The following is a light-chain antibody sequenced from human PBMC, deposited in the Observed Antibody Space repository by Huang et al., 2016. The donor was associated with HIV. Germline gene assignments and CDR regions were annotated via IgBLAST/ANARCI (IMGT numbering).Light chain of an antibody. V-gene: IGKV3-15*01. CDR3: QQYESWPPLT. CDR1: QSVRDK. Sequence: EIVMTQSPDTLSVSPGERATLSCRASQSVRDKLAWDQQKPGQAPRPLLHATSTRAAGVPARFSGSGSGTEFTLTISSLQSEDCGVYYCQQYESWPPLTFGGGTKVEIK. CDR2: ATS. J-gene: IGKJ4*01.